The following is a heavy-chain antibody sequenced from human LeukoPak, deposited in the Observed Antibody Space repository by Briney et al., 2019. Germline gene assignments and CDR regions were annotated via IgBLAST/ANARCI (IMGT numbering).Heavy chain of an antibody. J-gene: IGHJ4*02. V-gene: IGHV1-2*02. D-gene: IGHD3-3*01. CDR2: INPNSGGT. Sequence: GASVKVSCKASGGTFSSYAISWVRQAPGQGLEWMGWINPNSGGTNYAQKFQGRVTMTRDTSISTAYMELSRLRSDDTAVYYCARGEIRFTDYWGQGTLVTVSS. CDR1: GGTFSSYA. CDR3: ARGEIRFTDY.